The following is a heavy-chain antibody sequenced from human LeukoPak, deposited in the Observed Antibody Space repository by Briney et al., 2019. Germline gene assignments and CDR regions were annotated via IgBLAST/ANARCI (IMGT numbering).Heavy chain of an antibody. D-gene: IGHD3-22*01. CDR2: ISGSGSTL. V-gene: IGHV3-48*01. Sequence: PGGSLRLSCAASGFTFTSYRMNWVRQTPGTWLEWVTYISGSGSTLNYADSVKGRFTISRDNAQNSLFLQMNSLRAEDTAVYYCARDQKYYDTSGSLDYWGQGTLVTVSS. J-gene: IGHJ4*02. CDR1: GFTFTSYR. CDR3: ARDQKYYDTSGSLDY.